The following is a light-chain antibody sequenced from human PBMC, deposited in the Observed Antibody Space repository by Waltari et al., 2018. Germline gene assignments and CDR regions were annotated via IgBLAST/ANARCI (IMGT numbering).Light chain of an antibody. CDR2: YAS. V-gene: IGKV3-20*01. Sequence: SCRASQCVGRFLAWYQQKPGQAPRLFIYYASSRATGIPDRFSGSGSGTDFSLTISRLEPEDFAVYYCQHYVRLPATFGQGTKVEIK. CDR3: QHYVRLPAT. CDR1: QCVGRF. J-gene: IGKJ1*01.